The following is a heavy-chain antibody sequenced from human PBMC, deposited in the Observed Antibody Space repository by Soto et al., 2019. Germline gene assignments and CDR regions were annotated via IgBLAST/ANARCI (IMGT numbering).Heavy chain of an antibody. V-gene: IGHV1-18*04. Sequence: ASVKVSCKASGYTFTTYGISWVLQAPGQRLEWMGWISPYNGTTKYAEKFQGEMTMTTDTATSTAYMDLRSLRSDDTAVYYCARDGERDTGLNFYYYLHGMDAWGQGTRVTVSS. D-gene: IGHD1-1*01. J-gene: IGHJ6*02. CDR1: GYTFTTYG. CDR3: ARDGERDTGLNFYYYLHGMDA. CDR2: ISPYNGTT.